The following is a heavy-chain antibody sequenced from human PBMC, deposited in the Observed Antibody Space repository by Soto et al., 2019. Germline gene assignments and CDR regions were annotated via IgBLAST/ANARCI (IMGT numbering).Heavy chain of an antibody. Sequence: GGSLRLSCVASGFTFRNYDMHWVRQAPGKGLEWVAVISYDGNNEFYVDSVEGRFAISRDNSKNALYLQMNSLRAGDTAVYYCAKEALNWARYFDYWGQGTLVTVSS. V-gene: IGHV3-30*18. D-gene: IGHD7-27*01. CDR1: GFTFRNYD. J-gene: IGHJ4*02. CDR3: AKEALNWARYFDY. CDR2: ISYDGNNE.